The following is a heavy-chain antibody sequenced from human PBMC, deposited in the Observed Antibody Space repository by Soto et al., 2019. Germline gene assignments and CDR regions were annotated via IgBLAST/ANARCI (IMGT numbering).Heavy chain of an antibody. Sequence: QVQLQESGPGLVKPSQTLSLTCTVSGGSISSGGYYWSWIRQHPGKGLEWFGYIFYSGSTYYNPSLKGGVTXSXDXPKNQCSLTLSSVTAADTAVYYCARSPEATVTAFAYWGQGTLVTVSS. D-gene: IGHD4-17*01. J-gene: IGHJ4*02. CDR2: IFYSGST. CDR1: GGSISSGGYY. V-gene: IGHV4-31*03. CDR3: ARSPEATVTAFAY.